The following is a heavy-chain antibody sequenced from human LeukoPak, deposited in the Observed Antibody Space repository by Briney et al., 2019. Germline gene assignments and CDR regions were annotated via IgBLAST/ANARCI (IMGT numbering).Heavy chain of an antibody. CDR3: ARDGCSGGSCYSLAPYYYYGMDV. Sequence: ASVKVSCKASGYTFTSYGISWVRQAPGQGLEWMGWISAYNGNTNYAQKLQGRVTMTTDTSTSTAYMELRSLRSDDTAVYYCARDGCSGGSCYSLAPYYYYGMDVWGRGTTVTVSS. CDR2: ISAYNGNT. J-gene: IGHJ6*02. V-gene: IGHV1-18*01. D-gene: IGHD2-15*01. CDR1: GYTFTSYG.